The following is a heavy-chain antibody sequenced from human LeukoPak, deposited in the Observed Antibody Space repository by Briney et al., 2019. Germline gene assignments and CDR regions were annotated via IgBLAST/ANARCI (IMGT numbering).Heavy chain of an antibody. CDR3: ARVGDHFHWYLDL. Sequence: GGSLRLSCTASGFTFSNYDMTWVRQAPGKGLEWVSILYSGSDTYYADSVKGRFTISRDSSKNILFLQMNNLRAEDTAVYYCARVGDHFHWYLDLWGRGTLATVSS. CDR2: LYSGSDT. CDR1: GFTFSNYD. D-gene: IGHD3-10*01. J-gene: IGHJ2*01. V-gene: IGHV3-53*01.